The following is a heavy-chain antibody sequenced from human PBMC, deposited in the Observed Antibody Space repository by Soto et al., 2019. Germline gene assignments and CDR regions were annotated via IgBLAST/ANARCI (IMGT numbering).Heavy chain of an antibody. CDR2: IYYSGST. J-gene: IGHJ6*02. CDR1: GGSISSSSYY. Sequence: SETLSLTCTVSGGSISSSSYYWGWIRQPPGKGLEWIGSIYYSGSTYYNPSLKSRVTISVDTSKNQFSLKLSSVTAADTAVYYCARHGTSNSYYYYYYGMDVWGQGTTVTVSS. D-gene: IGHD1-1*01. CDR3: ARHGTSNSYYYYYYGMDV. V-gene: IGHV4-39*01.